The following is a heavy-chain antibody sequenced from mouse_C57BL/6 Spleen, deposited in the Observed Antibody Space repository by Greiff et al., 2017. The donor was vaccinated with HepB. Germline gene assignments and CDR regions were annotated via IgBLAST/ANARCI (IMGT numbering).Heavy chain of an antibody. J-gene: IGHJ1*03. V-gene: IGHV5-6*01. CDR3: ARQGITTVVYWYFDV. Sequence: EVQGVESGGDLVKPGGSLKLSCAASGFTFSSYGMSWVRQTPDKRLEWVATISSGGSYTYYPDSVKGRFTISRDNAKNTLDLQMSSLKSEDTAMYYCARQGITTVVYWYFDVWGTGTTVTVSS. CDR1: GFTFSSYG. D-gene: IGHD1-1*01. CDR2: ISSGGSYT.